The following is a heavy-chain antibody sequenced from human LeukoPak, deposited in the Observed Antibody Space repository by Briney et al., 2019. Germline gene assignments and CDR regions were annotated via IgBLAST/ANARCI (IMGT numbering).Heavy chain of an antibody. CDR1: GFTFSSYW. V-gene: IGHV3-74*01. J-gene: IGHJ6*02. D-gene: IGHD4-17*01. CDR2: INSDGSST. CDR3: ARDLLPLRYYYYYGMDV. Sequence: GGSLRLSCAASGFTFSSYWMHWVRHAPGKGLVWVSRINSDGSSTSYADSVKGRFAISRDNAKNMLYLQMNSLRAEDTAVYYCARDLLPLRYYYYYGMDVWGQGTTVTVSS.